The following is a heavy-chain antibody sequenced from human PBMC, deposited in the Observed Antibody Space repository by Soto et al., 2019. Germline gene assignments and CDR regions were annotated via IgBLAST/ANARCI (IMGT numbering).Heavy chain of an antibody. D-gene: IGHD3-16*01. CDR2: MKSKNDGGTI. CDR3: TTGGGY. V-gene: IGHV3-15*01. J-gene: IGHJ4*02. Sequence: EVQLVESGGGLVKPGGSLRLACAASGFTFSDAWMSWVRQAPGKGLECVGRMKSKNDGGTIEYAAPVKGSFTISREDSKNTLYVEMNSLKTEDTAVYYCTTGGGYWGQGTLVTVSS. CDR1: GFTFSDAW.